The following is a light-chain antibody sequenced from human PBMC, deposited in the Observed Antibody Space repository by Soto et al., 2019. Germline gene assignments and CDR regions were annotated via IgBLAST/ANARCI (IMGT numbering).Light chain of an antibody. CDR2: GAA. V-gene: IGKV3-15*01. CDR1: QSVFSS. Sequence: DIVMTQSPVTLSVSPGERATLSCRASQSVFSSLAWYQQKPGQAPRLLIYGAATRATGIPARFSGSGSGTEFTLTISSLQSEDFAIYYCQPYNNWPLTFGGGTKVDIK. J-gene: IGKJ4*01. CDR3: QPYNNWPLT.